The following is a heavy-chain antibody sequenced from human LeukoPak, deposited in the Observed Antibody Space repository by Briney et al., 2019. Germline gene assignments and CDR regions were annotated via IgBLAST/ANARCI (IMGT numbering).Heavy chain of an antibody. CDR2: ISYDGSNK. D-gene: IGHD1-1*01. Sequence: GGSLRLSCAASGFTFSSYGMHWVRQAPGKGLEWVAVISYDGSNKYYADSVKGRFTISRDNSKNTLYLQMNSLRAEDTAVYYCARDSMGTQKPFDYWGQGTLVTVSS. V-gene: IGHV3-30*03. CDR3: ARDSMGTQKPFDY. J-gene: IGHJ4*02. CDR1: GFTFSSYG.